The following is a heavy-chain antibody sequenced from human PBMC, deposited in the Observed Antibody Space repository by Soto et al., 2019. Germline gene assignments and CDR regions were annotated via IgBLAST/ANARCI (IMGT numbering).Heavy chain of an antibody. Sequence: PSETLSLTCTVAGGSISSYYWSRIRQPPGKGLEWIGYIYYSGSTNYNPSLKSRVTISVDTSKNQFSLKLSSVTAADTAVYYCASVSNTSPAPYYMDVWGKGTTVTVSS. V-gene: IGHV4-59*01. CDR3: ASVSNTSPAPYYMDV. CDR2: IYYSGST. CDR1: GGSISSYY. J-gene: IGHJ6*03.